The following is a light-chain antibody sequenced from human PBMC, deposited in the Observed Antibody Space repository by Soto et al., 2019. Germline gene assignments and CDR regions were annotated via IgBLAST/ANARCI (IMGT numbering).Light chain of an antibody. CDR2: ATS. V-gene: IGKV1-6*01. CDR3: LQDFNYPWT. CDR1: QDIRSD. J-gene: IGKJ1*01. Sequence: AIQETQSPSSLSASVGDRVTITCRASQDIRSDLGWYQQKPGKAPKLLIFATSTLQSGVPSRFSGTGSGTDFTLTISSLQPEDFATYYCLQDFNYPWTFGQGTKVDIK.